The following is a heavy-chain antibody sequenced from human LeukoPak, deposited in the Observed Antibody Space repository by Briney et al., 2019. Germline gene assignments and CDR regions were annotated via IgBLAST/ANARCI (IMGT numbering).Heavy chain of an antibody. J-gene: IGHJ4*02. Sequence: ASVKVSCKASGYTFTSYDMHWVRQAPGQGLEWMGIINANIGNTSYAQKFQGRVTMTRDTSTSTVYMELSSLRSEDTAAYYCAREGPYSDSSRSRFDYWGQGALVTVSS. V-gene: IGHV1-46*01. CDR2: INANIGNT. CDR1: GYTFTSYD. CDR3: AREGPYSDSSRSRFDY. D-gene: IGHD6-6*01.